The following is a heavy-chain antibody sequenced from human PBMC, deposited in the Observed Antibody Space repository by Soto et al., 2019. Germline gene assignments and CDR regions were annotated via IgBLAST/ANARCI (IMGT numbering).Heavy chain of an antibody. CDR1: GYTFTSYA. D-gene: IGHD6-13*01. Sequence: ASVKGSCKASGYTFTSYALHWVRQAPGQGLEWMGWINPGNGDTKYSQKFQGRVTIIRDTSANIVYMELSSLRSEDTAIFYCARDDASSIDSWGQGTLVTVSS. V-gene: IGHV1-3*01. CDR3: ARDDASSIDS. CDR2: INPGNGDT. J-gene: IGHJ4*02.